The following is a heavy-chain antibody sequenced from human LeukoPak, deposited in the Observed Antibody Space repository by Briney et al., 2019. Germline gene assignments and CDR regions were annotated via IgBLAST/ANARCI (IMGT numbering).Heavy chain of an antibody. D-gene: IGHD3-10*01. CDR3: ARHTYYYGSGSYQQFDY. CDR2: IKSKTDGGTT. Sequence: GGSLRLSCAASGFTFSNAWMSWVRQAPGKGLEWVGHIKSKTDGGTTDYAAPVKGRFTISRDDSKNTLYLQMNSLRAEDTAVYYCARHTYYYGSGSYQQFDYWGQGTLVTVSS. CDR1: GFTFSNAW. V-gene: IGHV3-15*01. J-gene: IGHJ4*02.